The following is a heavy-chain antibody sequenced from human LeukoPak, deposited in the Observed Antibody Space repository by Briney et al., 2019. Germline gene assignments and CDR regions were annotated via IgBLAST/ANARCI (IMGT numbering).Heavy chain of an antibody. CDR1: GGSFSGYY. CDR2: INHSGGT. D-gene: IGHD5-18*01. J-gene: IGHJ6*03. Sequence: SETLSLTCAVYGGSFSGYYWSWIRQPPGKGLEWIGEINHSGGTNYNPSLKSRVTISVDTSKNQFSLKLSSVTAADTAVYYCASGLPYYYYYMDVWGKGTTVTVSS. V-gene: IGHV4-34*01. CDR3: ASGLPYYYYYMDV.